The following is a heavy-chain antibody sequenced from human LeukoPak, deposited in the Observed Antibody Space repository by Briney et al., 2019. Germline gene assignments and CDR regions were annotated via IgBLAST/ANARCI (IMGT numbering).Heavy chain of an antibody. CDR1: GGSFSGYY. Sequence: SETLSLTCAVYGGSFSGYYWSWIRQPPGKGLEWIGEINHSGSTNYNPSLKGRVTISVDTSKNQFSLKLSSVTAADTAVYYCASLWPYQLSAFDIWGQGTMVTVSS. V-gene: IGHV4-34*01. D-gene: IGHD2-2*01. J-gene: IGHJ3*02. CDR2: INHSGST. CDR3: ASLWPYQLSAFDI.